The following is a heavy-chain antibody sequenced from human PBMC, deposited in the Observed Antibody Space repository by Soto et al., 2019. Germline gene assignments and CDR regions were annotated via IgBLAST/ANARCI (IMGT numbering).Heavy chain of an antibody. CDR1: GFTFSSYG. D-gene: IGHD6-19*01. J-gene: IGHJ5*02. Sequence: PGGSLRLSCAASGFTFSSYGMHWVRQAPGKGLEWVAVIWYDGSNKYYADSVKGRFTISRDNSKNTLYLQMNSLRAEDTAVYYCASFGWLVHGNWFDPWGQGTLVTVSS. V-gene: IGHV3-33*01. CDR3: ASFGWLVHGNWFDP. CDR2: IWYDGSNK.